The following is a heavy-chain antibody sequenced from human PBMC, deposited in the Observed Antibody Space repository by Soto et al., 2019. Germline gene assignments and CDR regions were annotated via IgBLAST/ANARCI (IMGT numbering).Heavy chain of an antibody. J-gene: IGHJ6*03. CDR2: ISNNGAHT. CDR1: GFTFSNYE. CDR3: ARRGYGSRWPNVYMDV. V-gene: IGHV3-64*01. Sequence: EAQLVESGGGLVQPGGSLRLSCAASGFTFSNYEMHWVRQAPGKGLEYVSGISNNGAHTDYAKSVKGRFTISRDNSDNTLYLQMGSRRAEDMALYYCARRGYGSRWPNVYMDVWGKGTTVTVSS. D-gene: IGHD6-13*01.